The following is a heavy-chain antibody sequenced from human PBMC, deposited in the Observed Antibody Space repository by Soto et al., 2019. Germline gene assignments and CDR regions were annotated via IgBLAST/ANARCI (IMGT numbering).Heavy chain of an antibody. V-gene: IGHV1-18*01. Sequence: ASVKVSCKASGYTFTSYGISWVRQAPGQGLEWMGWISAYNGNTNYAQKLQGRVTMTTDTSTSTAYMELRSLRSDDTAVYYCARRGVDGSGWCSVSWFVYWGQGTLVTVSS. CDR1: GYTFTSYG. CDR2: ISAYNGNT. CDR3: ARRGVDGSGWCSVSWFVY. J-gene: IGHJ4*02. D-gene: IGHD6-19*01.